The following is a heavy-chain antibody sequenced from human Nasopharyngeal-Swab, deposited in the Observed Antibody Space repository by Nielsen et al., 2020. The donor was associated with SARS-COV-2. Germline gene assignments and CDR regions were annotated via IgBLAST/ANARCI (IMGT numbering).Heavy chain of an antibody. J-gene: IGHJ4*02. CDR2: VNQDGSRT. Sequence: GESLKISCVASGVIFSKYWMHWVRQAPGKGLVWVSRVNQDGSRTDYADSVRGRFTISRDNTKNTLYLQMNSLRVEDTAVYYCVKHQGSSSDQWGQGTLVTVSS. CDR1: GVIFSKYW. CDR3: VKHQGSSSDQ. V-gene: IGHV3-74*01.